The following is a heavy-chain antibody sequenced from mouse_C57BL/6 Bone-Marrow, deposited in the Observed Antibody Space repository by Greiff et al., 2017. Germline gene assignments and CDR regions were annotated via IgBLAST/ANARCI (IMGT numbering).Heavy chain of an antibody. CDR2: ISSGSSTI. Sequence: HRVESVGGLVKPGGSLKLSCAASGFTFSDYGMHWVRKAPEKGLEWVAYISSGSSTIYYADTVKGRFTISRDNAKNTLFLQMPSLRSEDTAMDYCACPRGSSLYAMDYWGQGTSVTVAS. CDR3: ACPRGSSLYAMDY. D-gene: IGHD1-1*01. J-gene: IGHJ4*01. CDR1: GFTFSDYG. V-gene: IGHV5-17*01.